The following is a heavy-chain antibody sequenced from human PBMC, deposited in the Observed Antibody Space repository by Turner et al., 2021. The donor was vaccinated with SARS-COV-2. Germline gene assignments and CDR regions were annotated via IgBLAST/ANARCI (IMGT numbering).Heavy chain of an antibody. CDR2: ISGAADIT. D-gene: IGHD2-15*01. Sequence: EVQLLESGGGLVQPGGSLRPSCAASGFSFRNYAMTWFRQDPGKGLEWVSTISGAADITYYADSVRGRFTISRDNSKNVLYLQMNSLRVEDTAVYYCAKEFSDCSGGYTCYFTGDYWGQGTLVTVSS. V-gene: IGHV3-23*01. CDR1: GFSFRNYA. CDR3: AKEFSDCSGGYTCYFTGDY. J-gene: IGHJ4*02.